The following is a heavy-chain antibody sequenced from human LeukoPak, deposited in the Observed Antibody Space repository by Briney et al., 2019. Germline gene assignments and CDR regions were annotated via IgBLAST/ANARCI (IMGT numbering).Heavy chain of an antibody. Sequence: GGSLRLSCAASGFTFSIYAIHWVRQAPGKGLESVAVISYDGSNKYYADSVKGRFTISRDNSKNTLYLQMNSLRAEDTAVYYCARQQQLAYCGGDCYGLDYWGQGTLVTVSS. CDR1: GFTFSIYA. J-gene: IGHJ4*02. D-gene: IGHD2-21*02. CDR2: ISYDGSNK. CDR3: ARQQQLAYCGGDCYGLDY. V-gene: IGHV3-30-3*01.